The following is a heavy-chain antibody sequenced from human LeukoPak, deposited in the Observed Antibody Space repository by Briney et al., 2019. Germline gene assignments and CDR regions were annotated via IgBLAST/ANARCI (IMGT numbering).Heavy chain of an antibody. D-gene: IGHD3-10*01. J-gene: IGHJ6*02. V-gene: IGHV3-33*01. CDR3: ARDFGPPSNGMDV. CDR2: IWYDGSNK. Sequence: GGSVRLSCAASGFTFSSYGMHWVRQAPGKGLEWVAVIWYDGSNKYYADSVKGRFTISRDNSKNTLYLQMNSLRAEDTAVYYCARDFGPPSNGMDVWGQGTTVTVSS. CDR1: GFTFSSYG.